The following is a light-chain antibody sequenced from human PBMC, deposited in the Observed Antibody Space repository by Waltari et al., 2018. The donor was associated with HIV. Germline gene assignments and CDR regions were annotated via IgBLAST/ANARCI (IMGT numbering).Light chain of an antibody. CDR1: NSNHERNY. CDR3: ASWDDSLNAFV. V-gene: IGLV1-47*01. J-gene: IGLJ1*01. Sequence: QSVLTQPPSASATPGPRITISCSGWNSNHERNYVYWYQHLPGTAHKVFIYRNSQRPSGFPDRFSGSKSGTSASLIIIGLRSGDEADYYCASWDDSLNAFVFGTGTKVTVL. CDR2: RNS.